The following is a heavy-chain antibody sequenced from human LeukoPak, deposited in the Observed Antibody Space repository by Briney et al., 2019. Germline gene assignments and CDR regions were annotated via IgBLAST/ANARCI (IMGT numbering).Heavy chain of an antibody. CDR3: ARVVGPTLNWFDP. Sequence: ATQSLSCSFCGSFIISCYWSWIQLPPEKVLEWGTYYPYSWNTNYSPSLKSQVTLSIDTSNNQVFLKVSSLTASDTAVYYCARVVGPTLNWFDPTGAR. J-gene: IGHJ5*02. CDR2: YPYSWNT. D-gene: IGHD1-26*01. V-gene: IGHV4-59*13. CDR1: GSFIISCY.